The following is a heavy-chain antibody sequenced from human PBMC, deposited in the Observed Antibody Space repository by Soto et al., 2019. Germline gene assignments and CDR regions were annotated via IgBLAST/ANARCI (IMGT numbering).Heavy chain of an antibody. CDR3: ARTTYYYDSSGYYYLYFDY. Sequence: QVTLKESGPVLVKPTETLTLTCTVSGFSLSNARMGVSWIRQPPGKALEWLAHIFSNDEKSYSTSLKSRLTISKATSKSQVVLTMTNMDPVDTATYYCARTTYYYDSSGYYYLYFDYWGQGTLVTVSS. CDR2: IFSNDEK. J-gene: IGHJ4*02. D-gene: IGHD3-22*01. CDR1: GFSLSNARMG. V-gene: IGHV2-26*01.